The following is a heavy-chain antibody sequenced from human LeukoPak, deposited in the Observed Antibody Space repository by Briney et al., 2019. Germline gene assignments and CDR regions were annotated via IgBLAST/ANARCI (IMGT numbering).Heavy chain of an antibody. CDR1: GGSISSYY. CDR3: ARQDYYYYMDV. Sequence: SETLSLTCTVSGGSISSYYWSWIRQPPGKGLGWIGYIYYSGSTNYNPSLKSRVTISVDTSKNQFSLKLSSVTAADTAVYYCARQDYYYYMDVWGKGTAVTVSS. J-gene: IGHJ6*03. V-gene: IGHV4-59*01. CDR2: IYYSGST.